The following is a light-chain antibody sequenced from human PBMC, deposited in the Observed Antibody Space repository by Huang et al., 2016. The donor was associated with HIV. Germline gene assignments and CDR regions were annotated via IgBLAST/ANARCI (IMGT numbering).Light chain of an antibody. Sequence: EIVLTQSPATLSLSPGDRATLSCRANQTISTFLAWYHQKPGQTPSLLIYDASSRAAGIPVRFGGSVSGTDFTLTISSLEPEDFAVYYCQERYNWPLTCGPETKVDVK. CDR2: DAS. V-gene: IGKV3-11*01. CDR3: QERYNWPLT. J-gene: IGKJ3*01. CDR1: QTISTF.